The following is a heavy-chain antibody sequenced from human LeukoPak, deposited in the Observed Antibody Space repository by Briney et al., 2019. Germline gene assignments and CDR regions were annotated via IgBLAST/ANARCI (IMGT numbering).Heavy chain of an antibody. CDR2: INQDGSEK. Sequence: GGSLRLSXAASGFTFSSYWMSWVRQAPGKGLEWVANINQDGSEKYYVDSVKGRFTISRDNAKNSLYVRMNSLRAEDTAVYYCARLYDFWSGYWPYYFDYWGQGTLVTVSS. J-gene: IGHJ4*02. V-gene: IGHV3-7*01. D-gene: IGHD3-3*01. CDR3: ARLYDFWSGYWPYYFDY. CDR1: GFTFSSYW.